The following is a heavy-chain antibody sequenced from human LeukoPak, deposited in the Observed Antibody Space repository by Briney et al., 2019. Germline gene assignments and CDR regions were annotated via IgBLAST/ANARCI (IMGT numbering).Heavy chain of an antibody. CDR1: GFTFITYS. D-gene: IGHD6-13*01. J-gene: IGHJ4*02. CDR2: ISSSSSYI. V-gene: IGHV3-21*01. Sequence: PGGSRRLSCAASGFTFITYSMNWFPQPPGKGLEWVSSISSSSSYIYYADSVKGRFTISRDNAKNSLYLQMNSLRAEDTAVYYCARDQHRDYWGQGTLVTVSS. CDR3: ARDQHRDY.